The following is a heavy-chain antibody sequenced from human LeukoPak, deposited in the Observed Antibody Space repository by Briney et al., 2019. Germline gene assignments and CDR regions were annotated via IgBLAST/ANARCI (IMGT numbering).Heavy chain of an antibody. V-gene: IGHV4-4*07. CDR2: IYTSGGT. CDR1: GGSISNYY. CDR3: ARDRHGDYYYYYGMDV. D-gene: IGHD4-17*01. Sequence: SETLSLTCSVSGGSISNYYWSWIRQPAGKGLEWIGRIYTSGGTDYNPSLKSRVTMSLDTSKNQFSLKLSSVTAADTAVYYCARDRHGDYYYYYGMDVWGQGTTVTVSS. J-gene: IGHJ6*02.